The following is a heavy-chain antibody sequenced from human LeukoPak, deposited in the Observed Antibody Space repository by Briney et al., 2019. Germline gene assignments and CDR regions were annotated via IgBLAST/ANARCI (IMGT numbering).Heavy chain of an antibody. Sequence: GASVKVSCKASGGTFSSYAISWVRQAPGQGLEWMGGIIPIFGTANYAQKFQGRVTITADESTSTAYMELSSLRSEDTAVYYCATFPYSYGPMKGNYFDYWGQGTLVTVSS. CDR1: GGTFSSYA. CDR2: IIPIFGTA. D-gene: IGHD5-18*01. CDR3: ATFPYSYGPMKGNYFDY. J-gene: IGHJ4*02. V-gene: IGHV1-69*13.